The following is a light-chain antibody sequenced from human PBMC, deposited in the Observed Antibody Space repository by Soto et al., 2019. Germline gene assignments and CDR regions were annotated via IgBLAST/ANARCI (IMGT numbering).Light chain of an antibody. CDR2: RNN. V-gene: IGLV1-47*01. Sequence: QSVLTQPPSASGTPGQRVTISCSGSSSNIGSNYVYWYQQLPGTAPKLLIYRNNQRPSGVPDRFSGSKSGTSASLAISGLRSEDEADYYGAAWDDSLSGHVVFGGGTKLTGL. CDR3: AAWDDSLSGHVV. CDR1: SSNIGSNY. J-gene: IGLJ2*01.